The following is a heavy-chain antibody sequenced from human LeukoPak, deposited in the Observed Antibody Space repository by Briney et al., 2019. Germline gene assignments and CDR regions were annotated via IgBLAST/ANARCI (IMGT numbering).Heavy chain of an antibody. CDR2: IYYSGST. CDR3: ARHEGWLQSDYYYGMDV. J-gene: IGHJ6*04. V-gene: IGHV4-59*01. D-gene: IGHD5-24*01. Sequence: SETLSLTCTVSGGSISSYYWNWIRQPPGKGLEWIGYIYYSGSTNYNPSLRSRVTISVETSKNQFSLKLSSVTAADTAVYYCARHEGWLQSDYYYGMDVWGKGTAVTVSS. CDR1: GGSISSYY.